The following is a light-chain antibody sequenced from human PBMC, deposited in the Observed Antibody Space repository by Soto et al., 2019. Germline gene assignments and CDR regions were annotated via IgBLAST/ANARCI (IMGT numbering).Light chain of an antibody. CDR2: DAS. CDR1: QSIDRY. V-gene: IGKV3-11*01. CDR3: QQRRTLPLLN. J-gene: IGKJ4*01. Sequence: EVVLTQSPGTLSLSPGERATLSCRASQSIDRYLVWYQQKPGQAPRLLIYDASNRATGIPARFSGSGSGTEFFLTITSLEPEDSAVYYCQQRRTLPLLNLGGGTRVEIK.